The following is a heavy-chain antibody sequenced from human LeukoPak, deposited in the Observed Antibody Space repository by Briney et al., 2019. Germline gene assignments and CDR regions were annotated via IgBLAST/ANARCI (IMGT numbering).Heavy chain of an antibody. CDR3: ARRIAAATTGTTFDY. V-gene: IGHV4-4*02. Sequence: SETLSLTCAVSGGSISSSNWWSWIRQPPGKGLEWIGSIYYSGSTYYNPSLKSRVTISVDKSKNQFSLKLSSVTAADTAVYYCARRIAAATTGTTFDYWGQGTLVTVSS. J-gene: IGHJ4*02. CDR2: IYYSGST. D-gene: IGHD6-13*01. CDR1: GGSISSSNW.